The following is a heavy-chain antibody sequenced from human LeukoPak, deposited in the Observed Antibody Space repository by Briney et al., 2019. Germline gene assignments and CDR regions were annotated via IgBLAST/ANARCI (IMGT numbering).Heavy chain of an antibody. Sequence: PGGSLRLSCAASGFTFSSYAMHWVRQAPGKGLEWVAAVSSDGRYKFQADSVKGRFTVSRDNSKNTLYLQMNSLRAEDTAVYYCAIGDSLGELSSSFEYWGQGTLVTVSS. V-gene: IGHV3-30*04. D-gene: IGHD3-16*02. CDR2: VSSDGRYK. J-gene: IGHJ4*02. CDR1: GFTFSSYA. CDR3: AIGDSLGELSSSFEY.